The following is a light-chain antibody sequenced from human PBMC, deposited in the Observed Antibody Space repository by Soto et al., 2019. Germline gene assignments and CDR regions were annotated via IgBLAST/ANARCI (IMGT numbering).Light chain of an antibody. CDR2: GAS. J-gene: IGKJ4*01. CDR3: QQYKNWPIT. CDR1: QSVSSN. V-gene: IGKV3-15*01. Sequence: ELVMTQSAATLSVSPGGRATLSCRASQSVSSNLAWYQQKPGQAPRLLIYGASTRATGFPARFSGSGSGTEFTLTISSLQSEDFAVYYCQQYKNWPITFGGGTKVDIK.